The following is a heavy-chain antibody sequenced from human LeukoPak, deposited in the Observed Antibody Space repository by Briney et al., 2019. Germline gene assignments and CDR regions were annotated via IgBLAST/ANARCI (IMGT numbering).Heavy chain of an antibody. V-gene: IGHV3-74*01. CDR3: APYSSGWLFDY. CDR2: INSDGSST. Sequence: GGSLRLSCAASGFSFSSYWMHWVRQAPGKGLVWVSGINSDGSSTRYADSVKGRFTISRDNAKNTLYLQMNSLRAEDAAVYYCAPYSSGWLFDYWGQGTLVTVSS. D-gene: IGHD6-19*01. J-gene: IGHJ4*02. CDR1: GFSFSSYW.